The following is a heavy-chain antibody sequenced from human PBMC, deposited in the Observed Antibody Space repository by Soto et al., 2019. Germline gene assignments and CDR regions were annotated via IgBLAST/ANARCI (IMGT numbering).Heavy chain of an antibody. Sequence: QVHLVQSGAEVRKPGSSVKVSCKASGGTSSTYTISWVRQAPGQGLEWMGRIIAVLGITNYAQSFQGRVTITADKSTSTAYMELSSLRSEDTAVYYCAREEDTVTYDYWGQGTLVTVSS. D-gene: IGHD4-17*01. CDR3: AREEDTVTYDY. J-gene: IGHJ4*02. CDR2: IIAVLGIT. CDR1: GGTSSTYT. V-gene: IGHV1-69*08.